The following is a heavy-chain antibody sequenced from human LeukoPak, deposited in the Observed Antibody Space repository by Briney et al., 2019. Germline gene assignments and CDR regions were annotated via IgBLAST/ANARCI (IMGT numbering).Heavy chain of an antibody. CDR2: ISAYNGHT. J-gene: IGHJ1*01. CDR3: ARDTVTTPARILQY. CDR1: GGTFSSYA. D-gene: IGHD4-17*01. V-gene: IGHV1-18*01. Sequence: GSSVKVSCKASGGTFSSYAISWVRQAPGQGLEWMAWISAYNGHTNYAQKLQGRVTMTTDTSTSTAYMELRSLRSDDTAVYYCARDTVTTPARILQYWGQGTLVSVSS.